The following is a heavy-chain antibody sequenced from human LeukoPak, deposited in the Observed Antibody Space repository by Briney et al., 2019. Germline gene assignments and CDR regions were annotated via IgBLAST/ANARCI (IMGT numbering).Heavy chain of an antibody. J-gene: IGHJ4*02. V-gene: IGHV4-34*01. CDR2: INHSGST. CDR3: ASRARLSNCTNGVCYLSETDD. CDR1: GGSFSGYY. Sequence: SETLSLTCAVYGGSFSGYYWSWIRQPPGKGLEWIGEINHSGSTNYNPSLKSRVTISVDTSKNQFSLKLSSVTAADTAVYYCASRARLSNCTNGVCYLSETDDWGQGTLVTVSS. D-gene: IGHD2-8*01.